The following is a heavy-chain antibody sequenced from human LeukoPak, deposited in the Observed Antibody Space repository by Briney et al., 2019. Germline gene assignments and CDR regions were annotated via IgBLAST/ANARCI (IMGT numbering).Heavy chain of an antibody. Sequence: GRSLRLSCAASGFTFSSYAMHWVRQAPGKGLEWVAVISYDGSNKYYAGSVKGRFTISRDNAKNSLYLQMNSLRAEDTAVYYCARVLSVGGYSSGPNDYWGQGTLVTVSS. CDR2: ISYDGSNK. V-gene: IGHV3-30*04. CDR1: GFTFSSYA. J-gene: IGHJ4*02. D-gene: IGHD5-18*01. CDR3: ARVLSVGGYSSGPNDY.